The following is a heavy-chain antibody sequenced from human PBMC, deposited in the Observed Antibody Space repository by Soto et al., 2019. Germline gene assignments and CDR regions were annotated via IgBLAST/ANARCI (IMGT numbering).Heavy chain of an antibody. CDR2: IYHRGST. D-gene: IGHD3-22*01. CDR3: ARGASSGYYYDY. Sequence: SETLSLTCTVSGGSISSYYWSWIRQPPGKGLGWIGYIYHRGSTHYNPSLESRVTISVDTSKSQFSLKLSSVTAADTAVYYCARGASSGYYYDYWGQGTLVTVSS. J-gene: IGHJ4*02. V-gene: IGHV4-59*01. CDR1: GGSISSYY.